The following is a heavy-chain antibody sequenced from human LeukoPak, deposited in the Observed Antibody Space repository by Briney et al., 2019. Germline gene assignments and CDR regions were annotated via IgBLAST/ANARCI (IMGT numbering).Heavy chain of an antibody. CDR1: GVSISSSSYY. V-gene: IGHV4-39*06. CDR3: AKEGTYTYGASDFDY. D-gene: IGHD4/OR15-4a*01. J-gene: IGHJ4*02. CDR2: IYSSGST. Sequence: NPSETLSLTCTVSGVSISSSSYYWGWVRQPPGKGLEWIGSIYSSGSTYYNPSLKSRVTISVDTSKNQFTLKLSSVTAADTAVYYCAKEGTYTYGASDFDYWGQGTLVTVSS.